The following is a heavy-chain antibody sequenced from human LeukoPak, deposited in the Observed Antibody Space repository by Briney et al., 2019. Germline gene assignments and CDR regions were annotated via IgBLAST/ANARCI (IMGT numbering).Heavy chain of an antibody. D-gene: IGHD3-10*01. Sequence: TGGSLRLSCAASGFTFSNYNMKWVRQAPGKGLEWISYISSTSGTKYYADSVRGRFTISRDNAENSLSLQMNSLRDEDTAMYYCARDYYGSGSYPDYWGQGTLGTVSS. CDR3: ARDYYGSGSYPDY. CDR1: GFTFSNYN. V-gene: IGHV3-48*02. J-gene: IGHJ4*02. CDR2: ISSTSGTK.